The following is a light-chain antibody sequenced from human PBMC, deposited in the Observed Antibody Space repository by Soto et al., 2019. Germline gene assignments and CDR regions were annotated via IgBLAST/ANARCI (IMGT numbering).Light chain of an antibody. CDR2: ENN. J-gene: IGLJ3*02. CDR3: GTWDSSLSAGV. Sequence: QSVLTQPPSVSAAPGQKVTISCSGSSSNIGNNYVSWYQQLPGTAPKLLIYENNKRPSGIPDRFSGSKSGTSATLGFTGLQTGDEADYYCGTWDSSLSAGVFGGGTQLTVL. V-gene: IGLV1-51*02. CDR1: SSNIGNNY.